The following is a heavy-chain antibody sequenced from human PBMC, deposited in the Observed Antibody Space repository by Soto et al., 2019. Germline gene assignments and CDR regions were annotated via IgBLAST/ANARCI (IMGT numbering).Heavy chain of an antibody. D-gene: IGHD6-19*01. Sequence: GGSLRLACAASGFTFSSYGMHWVRQAPGKGLEWVAVIWYDGSNKYYADSVKGRFTISRDNSKNTLYLQMNSLRAEDTAVYYCVRDRVYRSGWYWQYWGQGTLVSGSS. CDR1: GFTFSSYG. V-gene: IGHV3-33*01. CDR3: VRDRVYRSGWYWQY. CDR2: IWYDGSNK. J-gene: IGHJ4*02.